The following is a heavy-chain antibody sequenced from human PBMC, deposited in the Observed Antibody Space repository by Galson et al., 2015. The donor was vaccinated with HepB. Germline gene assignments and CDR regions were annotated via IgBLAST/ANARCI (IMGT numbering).Heavy chain of an antibody. CDR3: ARDDPYCSSTSCYLDY. CDR1: GFTFSSYA. Sequence: SLRLSCAASGFTFSSYAMHWVRQAPGKGLEWVAVISYDGSNKYYADSVKGRFTISRDNSRNTLYPQMNSLRAEDTAVYYCARDDPYCSSTSCYLDYWGQGTLVTVSS. V-gene: IGHV3-30-3*01. CDR2: ISYDGSNK. J-gene: IGHJ4*02. D-gene: IGHD2-2*01.